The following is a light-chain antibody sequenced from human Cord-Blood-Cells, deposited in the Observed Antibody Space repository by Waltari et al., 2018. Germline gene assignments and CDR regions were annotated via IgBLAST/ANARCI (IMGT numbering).Light chain of an antibody. CDR3: QQSYSTPRFT. CDR2: AAS. V-gene: IGKV1-39*01. J-gene: IGKJ3*01. CDR1: QSISSY. Sequence: DIQMIQSPSSLSASVGDRVTITCRASQSISSYLNWYQQKPGKAPKLLIYAASSLQSGVPSRFSESGSGTDFTLTISRLQPEDFATYYCQQSYSTPRFTFGPGTKVDIK.